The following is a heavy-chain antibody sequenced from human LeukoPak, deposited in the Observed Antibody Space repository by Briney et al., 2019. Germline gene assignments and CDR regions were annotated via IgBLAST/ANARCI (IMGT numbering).Heavy chain of an antibody. CDR2: VSYDGSNI. V-gene: IGHV3-30*03. D-gene: IGHD2-21*02. CDR3: AQGFTAIIY. CDR1: GFSFSSYG. Sequence: GRSLRLSCAASGFSFSSYGMQWVRQAPGKGLQWVAVVSYDGSNIDYADSVKGRFTISRDNSKNTLYLQMNSLRAEDTAVYYCAQGFTAIIYWGQGTLVTVS. J-gene: IGHJ4*02.